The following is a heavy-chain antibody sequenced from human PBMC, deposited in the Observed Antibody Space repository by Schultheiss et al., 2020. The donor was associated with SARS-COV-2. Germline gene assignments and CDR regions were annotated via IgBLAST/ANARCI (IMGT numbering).Heavy chain of an antibody. CDR1: GFIFSDYR. D-gene: IGHD3-16*01. CDR2: IKSDGSTI. J-gene: IGHJ6*04. Sequence: GGSLRLSCTASGFIFSDYRMNWVRKAPGKGLVWVSHIKSDGSTISYADSVKGRFTISRDNAKNTLYLQMNSLRVEDTAVYYCARDQGAFNVWGKGTTVTVSS. V-gene: IGHV3-74*01. CDR3: ARDQGAFNV.